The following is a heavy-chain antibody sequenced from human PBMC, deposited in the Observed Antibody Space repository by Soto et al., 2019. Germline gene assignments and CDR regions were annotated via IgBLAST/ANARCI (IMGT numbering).Heavy chain of an antibody. Sequence: GESLKISCKGSGYSFTSYWIGWVRQMPGKGLEWMGIIYPGDSDTRYSPSFQGQVTISADKSISTAYLQWSSLKASDTTMYYCAAYDFWSGYYTDAFDIWGQGTTVTVSS. CDR2: IYPGDSDT. CDR1: GYSFTSYW. J-gene: IGHJ3*02. V-gene: IGHV5-51*01. CDR3: AAYDFWSGYYTDAFDI. D-gene: IGHD3-3*01.